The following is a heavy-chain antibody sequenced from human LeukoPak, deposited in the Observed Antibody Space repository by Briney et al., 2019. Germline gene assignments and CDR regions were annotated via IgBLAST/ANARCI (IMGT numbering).Heavy chain of an antibody. D-gene: IGHD3-10*01. J-gene: IGHJ4*02. CDR1: GYSFTSYA. Sequence: ASVNVSCKTSGYSFTSYAMNWVRQAPGQGLEFMGWINTGTGNPTYAQGFTGRFVFSLDTSVSTAYLQISTLKPEDTAVYYCASFGAHSFDYWGQGTLVTVSS. V-gene: IGHV7-4-1*02. CDR3: ASFGAHSFDY. CDR2: INTGTGNP.